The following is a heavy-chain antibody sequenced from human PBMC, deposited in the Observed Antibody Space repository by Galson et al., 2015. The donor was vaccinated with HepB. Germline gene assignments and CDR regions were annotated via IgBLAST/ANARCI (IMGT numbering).Heavy chain of an antibody. Sequence: SLRLSCAASGFTFSSYAMHWVRQAPGKGLEWVAVISYDGNKKYYADSVKGRFTISRDNSKNTLYLQMNSLRAEDTAVYYCARGPFFDFWSGYSPLGYWGQGALVTVSS. CDR1: GFTFSSYA. V-gene: IGHV3-30-3*01. CDR2: ISYDGNKK. J-gene: IGHJ4*02. D-gene: IGHD3-3*01. CDR3: ARGPFFDFWSGYSPLGY.